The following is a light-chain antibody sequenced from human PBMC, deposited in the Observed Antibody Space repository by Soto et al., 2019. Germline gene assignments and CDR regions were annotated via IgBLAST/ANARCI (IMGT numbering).Light chain of an antibody. V-gene: IGLV7-43*01. CDR2: STS. Sequence: QAVVTQEPSLTVSPGGTVTLTCASSTGAVTGAHYPNWFQQKPGQAPRALIYSTSYKHSWTPARFSGSLLGGQAALTLSGVLPDDDGEYYCLLYYGGLRVFGGGTKLTVL. CDR1: TGAVTGAHY. CDR3: LLYYGGLRV. J-gene: IGLJ3*02.